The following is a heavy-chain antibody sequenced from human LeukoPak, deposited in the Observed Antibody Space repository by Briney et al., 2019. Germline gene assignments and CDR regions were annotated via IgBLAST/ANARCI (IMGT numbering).Heavy chain of an antibody. V-gene: IGHV1-24*01. J-gene: IGHJ5*02. Sequence: ASVKVSCKISGYTLTHVSMHWVRQAPGKGLEWMGGFDPEGGETVYAQKLQGRVTMTEDPSADTAYMELRSLSSEDTAVYYCGIGRKIDWLLCHHWGQGTLVTVSS. CDR2: FDPEGGET. CDR3: GIGRKIDWLLCHH. D-gene: IGHD3-9*01. CDR1: GYTLTHVS.